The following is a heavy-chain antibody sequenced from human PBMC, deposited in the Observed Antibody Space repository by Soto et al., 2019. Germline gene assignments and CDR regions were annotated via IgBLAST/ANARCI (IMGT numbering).Heavy chain of an antibody. CDR3: ARSQGSSTSLEIYYYYYYGMDV. D-gene: IGHD2-2*01. CDR2: IIPISDTT. Sequence: QVQLVQSGAEVKKPGSSVKVSCKASGGTFSSYAISWARQAPGQGLEWMGGIIPISDTTNYSQKFQGRATITADASTSTAYMELSSLRSEDTAVYYCARSQGSSTSLEIYYYYYYGMDVWGQGTTVTVSS. CDR1: GGTFSSYA. V-gene: IGHV1-69*01. J-gene: IGHJ6*02.